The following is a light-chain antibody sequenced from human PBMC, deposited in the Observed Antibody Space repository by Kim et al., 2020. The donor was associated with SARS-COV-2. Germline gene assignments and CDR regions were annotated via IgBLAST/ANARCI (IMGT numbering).Light chain of an antibody. J-gene: IGLJ2*01. CDR1: SLRSYY. CDR3: NSRDSSGNHLV. Sequence: ALGQEVRITCKRDSLRSYYAGWYRQKPGLAPVLVIYGKNNRPSGIPDRFSGSSSGNTASLTITGAQAEDEADYYCNSRDSSGNHLVFGGGTQLTVL. CDR2: GKN. V-gene: IGLV3-19*01.